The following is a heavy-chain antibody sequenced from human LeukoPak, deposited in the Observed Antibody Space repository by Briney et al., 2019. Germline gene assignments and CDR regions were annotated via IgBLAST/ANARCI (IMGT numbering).Heavy chain of an antibody. CDR1: GGSFSGYY. V-gene: IGHV4-34*01. CDR3: ARGSPVVPAIYYSSYYGMDV. D-gene: IGHD2-2*01. CDR2: INHSGST. J-gene: IGHJ6*02. Sequence: SETLSLTCAVYGGSFSGYYWSWIRQPPGKGLEWIGEINHSGSTNYNPSPKSRFTISVDTSKNQSFLKLSSVTAADTAVYYCARGSPVVPAIYYSSYYGMDVWGQGTTVTVSS.